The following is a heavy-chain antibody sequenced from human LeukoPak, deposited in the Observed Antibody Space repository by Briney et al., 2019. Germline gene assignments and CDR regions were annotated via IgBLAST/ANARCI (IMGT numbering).Heavy chain of an antibody. CDR1: GYTFTSYD. V-gene: IGHV1-8*01. CDR2: MNPNSGNT. J-gene: IGHJ4*02. D-gene: IGHD3-3*01. Sequence: ASVKVSCKASGYTFTSYDINWVRQATGQGLEWMGWMNPNSGNTGYAQKFQGRVTMTRNTSISTPYMELSRVRSEDTDVYYCASLVGGVFWGGYYTEDYWGQGTLVTVSS. CDR3: ASLVGGVFWGGYYTEDY.